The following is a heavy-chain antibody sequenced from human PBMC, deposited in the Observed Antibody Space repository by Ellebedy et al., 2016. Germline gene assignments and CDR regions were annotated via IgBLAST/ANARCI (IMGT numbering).Heavy chain of an antibody. CDR2: SRNKANSYTT. CDR3: VRGADNSSPGYFYGLDV. J-gene: IGHJ6*02. Sequence: GGSLRLSCAASGFSFSDHYMDWVRQAPGKGLEWVGRSRNKANSYTTEYAASVKGRFSVSRDDSENSLYLQMNSLKIEDTGVYYCVRGADNSSPGYFYGLDVWGQGTTVTVSS. V-gene: IGHV3-72*01. CDR1: GFSFSDHY. D-gene: IGHD4-11*01.